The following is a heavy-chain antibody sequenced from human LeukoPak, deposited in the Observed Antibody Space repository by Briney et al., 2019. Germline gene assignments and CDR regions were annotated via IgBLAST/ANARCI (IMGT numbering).Heavy chain of an antibody. Sequence: SETLSLTCAVYGGSFSGYYWSWIRQPPGKGLEWIGEINHSGSTNCNPSLKSRVTISVDTSKNQFSLKLSSVTAADTAVYYCARTAPRTAYCGGDCSFDYWGQGTLVTVSS. D-gene: IGHD2-21*02. J-gene: IGHJ4*02. V-gene: IGHV4-34*01. CDR1: GGSFSGYY. CDR2: INHSGST. CDR3: ARTAPRTAYCGGDCSFDY.